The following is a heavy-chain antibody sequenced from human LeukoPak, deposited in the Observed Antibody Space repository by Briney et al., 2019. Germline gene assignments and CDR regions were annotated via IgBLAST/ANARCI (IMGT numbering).Heavy chain of an antibody. CDR1: GGSISSGSYY. CDR2: IYTSGST. D-gene: IGHD2-15*01. J-gene: IGHJ5*02. Sequence: SQTLSLTCTVSGGSISSGSYYWSWIRQPAGKGLEWIGRIYTSGSTNYNPSLKSRVTISVDTSKNQFFLKLSSVTAADTAVYYCARIAMVAATQWFDPWGQGTLVTVSS. CDR3: ARIAMVAATQWFDP. V-gene: IGHV4-61*02.